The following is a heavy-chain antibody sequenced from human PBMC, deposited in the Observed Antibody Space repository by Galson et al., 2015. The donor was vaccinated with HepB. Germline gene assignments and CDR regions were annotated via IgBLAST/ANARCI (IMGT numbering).Heavy chain of an antibody. Sequence: QSGAEVKKPGESLRVSCKASGYTFTTFPMHWVRQAPGQSLEWMGYISAANGDTKYSQKFQDRVTITSDTSANTAFMELSNLNSEDTAVYYCARNASTGGFDFWGQGALVTVSS. CDR1: GYTFTTFP. V-gene: IGHV1-3*01. CDR3: ARNASTGGFDF. CDR2: ISAANGDT. D-gene: IGHD1-14*01. J-gene: IGHJ4*02.